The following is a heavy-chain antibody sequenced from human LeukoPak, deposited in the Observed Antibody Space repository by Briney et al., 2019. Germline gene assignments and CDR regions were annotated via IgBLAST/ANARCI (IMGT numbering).Heavy chain of an antibody. J-gene: IGHJ4*02. V-gene: IGHV3-21*01. CDR2: ISSSSSYI. D-gene: IGHD2-21*02. CDR1: GFTFSGYS. CDR3: ARELAYCGGDCSYY. Sequence: GGSPRLSCAASGFTFSGYSMNWVRQAPGKGLEWVSSISSSSSYIYYADSVKGRFTISRDNAKNSLYLQMNSLRAEDTAVYYCARELAYCGGDCSYYWGQGTLVTVSS.